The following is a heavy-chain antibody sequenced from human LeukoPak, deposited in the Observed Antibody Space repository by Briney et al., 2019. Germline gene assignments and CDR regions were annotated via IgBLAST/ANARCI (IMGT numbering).Heavy chain of an antibody. CDR3: ARHIAARANFDY. V-gene: IGHV4-30-2*01. D-gene: IGHD6-6*01. CDR2: INHSGST. CDR1: GGSISSGGYY. J-gene: IGHJ4*02. Sequence: PSQTLSLTCTVSGGSISSGGYYWSWIRQPPGKGLEWIGYINHSGSTYYNPSLKSRVTISVDRSKNQFSLKLSSVTAADTAVYYCARHIAARANFDYWGQGTLVTVSS.